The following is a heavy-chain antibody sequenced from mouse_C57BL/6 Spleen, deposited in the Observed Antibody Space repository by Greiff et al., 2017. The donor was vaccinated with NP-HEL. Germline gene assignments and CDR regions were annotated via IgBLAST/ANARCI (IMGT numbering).Heavy chain of an antibody. J-gene: IGHJ3*01. CDR3: ARVDGSWFAY. CDR1: GYTFTSYG. D-gene: IGHD2-3*01. CDR2: IYPRSGNT. V-gene: IGHV1-81*01. Sequence: VQLQESGAELARPGASVKLSCKASGYTFTSYGISWVKQRTGQGLEWIGEIYPRSGNTYYNEKFKGKATLTADKSSSTAYMELRSLTSEDSAVYFCARVDGSWFAYWGQGTLVTVSA.